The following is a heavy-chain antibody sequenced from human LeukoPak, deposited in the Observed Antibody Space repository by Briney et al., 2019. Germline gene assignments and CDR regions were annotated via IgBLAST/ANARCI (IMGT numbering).Heavy chain of an antibody. D-gene: IGHD3-9*01. CDR2: IQSKTDGGTT. J-gene: IGHJ4*02. Sequence: GRSLRLSCAASTFTFSAHTMSWVRQPPGKGLEWVGRIQSKTDGGTTDSAAPVKGRFTISRHDSKSTLYLQMNSLKTEDTAVYYCTSERLLRYFDYWGQGTLVTVSS. V-gene: IGHV3-15*01. CDR3: TSERLLRYFDY. CDR1: TFTFSAHT.